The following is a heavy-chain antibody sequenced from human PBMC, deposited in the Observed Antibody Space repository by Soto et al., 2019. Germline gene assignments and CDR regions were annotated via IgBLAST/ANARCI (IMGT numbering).Heavy chain of an antibody. D-gene: IGHD6-13*01. CDR1: GDTVSSNFAA. Sequence: SQTLSLTCVISGDTVSSNFAAWNWIRQSPSIGLEWLGRTYYRSKWYHDYGVSVKSRITINPDTSKNQFSLQLNSVTPEDTAVYYCARDQWQQLTWFDPWGPGTLVTVSS. CDR2: TYYRSKWYH. CDR3: ARDQWQQLTWFDP. J-gene: IGHJ5*02. V-gene: IGHV6-1*01.